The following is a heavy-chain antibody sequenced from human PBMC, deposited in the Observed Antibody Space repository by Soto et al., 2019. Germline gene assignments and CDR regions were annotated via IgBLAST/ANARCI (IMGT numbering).Heavy chain of an antibody. CDR2: ISAYDGNT. J-gene: IGHJ6*02. V-gene: IGHV1-18*01. Sequence: GASAKVSCKASGYTFTSYGISWVRQAPGQGLEWLGWISAYDGNTNYAQILQGRVSMTTDTSTSTAYMELRSLRSDDTAVYYCARGGYYDSSGSRNYYYYGMNVWGQGTTVTVSS. D-gene: IGHD3-22*01. CDR1: GYTFTSYG. CDR3: ARGGYYDSSGSRNYYYYGMNV.